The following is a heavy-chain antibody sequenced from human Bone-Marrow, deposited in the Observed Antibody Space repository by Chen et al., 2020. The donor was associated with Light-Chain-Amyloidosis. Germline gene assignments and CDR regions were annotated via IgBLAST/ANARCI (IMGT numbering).Heavy chain of an antibody. J-gene: IGHJ4*02. D-gene: IGHD2-2*01. Sequence: EVQLVESGGGLVPPGGSLRLSCAASGFTFGSYGMSWVRQAPGKGLEWVSSISVRVGSTYYADSVKGRFTISRDNSKSTLYLQMNSLRAEDTARYYCAKVADYDSTTCSFYFHYWGQGTLVTVS. CDR1: GFTFGSYG. V-gene: IGHV3-23*04. CDR3: AKVADYDSTTCSFYFHY. CDR2: ISVRVGST.